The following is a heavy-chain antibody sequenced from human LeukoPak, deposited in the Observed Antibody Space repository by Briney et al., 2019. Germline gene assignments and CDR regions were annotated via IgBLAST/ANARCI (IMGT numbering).Heavy chain of an antibody. CDR3: ARHEYSYGYQYYFDY. V-gene: IGHV4-59*08. D-gene: IGHD5-18*01. CDR1: GGSISSYY. Sequence: SETLSLTCTVSGGSISSYYWSWIRQPPGKGLEWIGYIYYSGSTNYNPSLKSRVTISVDTSKNQFSLKLSSVTAADTAVYYCARHEYSYGYQYYFDYWGQGTLVTVSS. CDR2: IYYSGST. J-gene: IGHJ4*02.